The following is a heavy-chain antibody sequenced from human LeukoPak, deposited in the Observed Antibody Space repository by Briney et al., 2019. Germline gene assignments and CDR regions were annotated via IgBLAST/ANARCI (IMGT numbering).Heavy chain of an antibody. CDR1: GITFSGSA. CDR2: IRSKANSYAT. Sequence: GGSLKLSCAASGITFSGSAMHWVRQASGKGLEWVGRIRSKANSYATAYAASVKGRFTISRDDSKNTAYLQMNSLKTEDTAVYYCTRHGGGSSDWGQGTLVTVSS. J-gene: IGHJ4*02. CDR3: TRHGGGSSD. D-gene: IGHD1-26*01. V-gene: IGHV3-73*01.